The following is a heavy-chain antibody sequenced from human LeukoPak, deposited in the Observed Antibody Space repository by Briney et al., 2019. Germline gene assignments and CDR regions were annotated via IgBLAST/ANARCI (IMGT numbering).Heavy chain of an antibody. CDR2: INHSGST. CDR1: GGSFSGYY. Sequence: SETLSLTCAVYGGSFSGYYWSWIRQPPGKGLEWIGEINHSGSTNYNPSLKSRVTISVDRSKNQISLKLSSVTAADTAVYYCARETSDYGDVDAFDIWGQGTMVTVSS. J-gene: IGHJ3*02. D-gene: IGHD4-17*01. CDR3: ARETSDYGDVDAFDI. V-gene: IGHV4-34*01.